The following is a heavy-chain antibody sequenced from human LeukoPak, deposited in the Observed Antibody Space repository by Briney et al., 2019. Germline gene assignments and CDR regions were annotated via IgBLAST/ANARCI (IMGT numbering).Heavy chain of an antibody. CDR3: ARSPHILTGENFDY. V-gene: IGHV1-2*02. Sequence: ASVKVSCKASGYTFTGYFMHWVRQAPGQGLEWMGWINPNSGGTNYAQKFQGRVTMTRDTSITTAYMEMSRLRSDDTALYYCARSPHILTGENFDYWGQGTLVTVSS. CDR2: INPNSGGT. D-gene: IGHD3-9*01. CDR1: GYTFTGYF. J-gene: IGHJ4*02.